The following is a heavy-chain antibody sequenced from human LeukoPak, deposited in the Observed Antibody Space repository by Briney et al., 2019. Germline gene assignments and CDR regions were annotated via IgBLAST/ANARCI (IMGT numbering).Heavy chain of an antibody. CDR1: GGTFSSYA. CDR3: ARGIVVVPAAPGEVYYCYGMDV. CDR2: IIPIFGTA. J-gene: IGHJ6*02. D-gene: IGHD2-2*01. Sequence: SVKVSCKASGGTFSSYAISWVRQAPGQGLEWMGGIIPIFGTANYAQKFQGRVTITADESTSTAYMELSSLRSEDTAVYYCARGIVVVPAAPGEVYYCYGMDVWGQGTTVTVSS. V-gene: IGHV1-69*01.